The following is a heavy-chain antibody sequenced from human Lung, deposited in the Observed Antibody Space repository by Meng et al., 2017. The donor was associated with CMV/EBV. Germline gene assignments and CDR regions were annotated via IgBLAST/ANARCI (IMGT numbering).Heavy chain of an antibody. V-gene: IGHV4-30-4*01. CDR1: VDSDSSGEYF. Sequence: HVRRQVSGPGIVNPPQPLSLTCTVSVDSDSSGEYFWRWIRQPPGKGLEWIGYMDYRGSTFYNPSLKSRVTISVDTSKNQFSLKLSSVTAADTAVYFCARGELLWDYWGQGTLVTVSS. D-gene: IGHD2-2*01. CDR3: ARGELLWDY. J-gene: IGHJ4*02. CDR2: MDYRGST.